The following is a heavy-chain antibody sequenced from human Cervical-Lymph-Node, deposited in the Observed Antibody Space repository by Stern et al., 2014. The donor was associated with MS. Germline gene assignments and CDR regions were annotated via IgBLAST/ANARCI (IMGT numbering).Heavy chain of an antibody. V-gene: IGHV1-69*09. CDR2: IIPILGLP. J-gene: IGHJ5*02. Sequence: VQLVESGAEVKKPGSSVNVSCKASGGTFISSYAITWMRQAPGQGLEWMGRIIPILGLPNYAQKFQGRVTFTADPSTSTTYMELSSLTSEDTAVYYCARGVVSNRAAATQHNLFDPWGQGTLVTVSS. D-gene: IGHD2-15*01. CDR3: ARGVVSNRAAATQHNLFDP. CDR1: GGTFISSYA.